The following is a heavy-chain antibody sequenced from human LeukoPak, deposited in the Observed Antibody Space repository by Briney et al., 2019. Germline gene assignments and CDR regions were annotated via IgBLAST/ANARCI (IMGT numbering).Heavy chain of an antibody. CDR1: GFTFSSYW. D-gene: IGHD4-17*01. CDR3: ARAGYITDYGDYDY. Sequence: GSLRLSCAASGFTFSSYWMSWVRQAPGKGLEWVANIKQDGSEKYYVDSVKGRFTISRDNAKNSLYLQMNSLRAEDTAVYYCARAGYITDYGDYDYWGQGTLVTVSS. J-gene: IGHJ4*02. V-gene: IGHV3-7*01. CDR2: IKQDGSEK.